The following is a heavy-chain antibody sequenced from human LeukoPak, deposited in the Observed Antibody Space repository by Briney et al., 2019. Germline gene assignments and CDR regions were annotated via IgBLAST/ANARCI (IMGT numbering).Heavy chain of an antibody. CDR3: ARAGGGSYFSYYMDV. V-gene: IGHV3-21*01. CDR2: ISSSSSYI. D-gene: IGHD1-26*01. CDR1: GYSISSGYY. J-gene: IGHJ6*03. Sequence: ETLSLTCTVSGYSISSGYYWGWIRQPPGKGLEWVSSISSSSSYIYYADSVKGRFTISRDNAKNSLYLQMNSLRAEDTAVYYCARAGGGSYFSYYMDVWGKGTTVTVSS.